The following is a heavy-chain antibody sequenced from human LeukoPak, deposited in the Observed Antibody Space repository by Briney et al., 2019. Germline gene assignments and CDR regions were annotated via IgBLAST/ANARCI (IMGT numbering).Heavy chain of an antibody. V-gene: IGHV3-30-3*01. Sequence: GRSLRLSCAASGFTFSSHAMHWVRQAPGKGLEWVAVISYDGSNKYYADSVKGRFTISRDNSKNTLYLQMNSLRAEDTAVYYCARANYDFWSGYHWGQGTLVTVSS. CDR1: GFTFSSHA. D-gene: IGHD3-3*01. CDR2: ISYDGSNK. J-gene: IGHJ4*02. CDR3: ARANYDFWSGYH.